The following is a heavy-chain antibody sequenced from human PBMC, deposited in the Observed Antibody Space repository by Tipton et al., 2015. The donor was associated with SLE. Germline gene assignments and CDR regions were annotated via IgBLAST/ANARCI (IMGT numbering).Heavy chain of an antibody. V-gene: IGHV4-59*11. J-gene: IGHJ4*02. Sequence: TLSLTCTVSGDIAGHYWRWIRQPPGRGLEWLGYIYYSRHATYNPSLKSRVTISVDTSKNQFSLKLTSVTAADTAVYYCARDRDGSIDYFDHWGQGTLVTVSS. CDR3: ARDRDGSIDYFDH. CDR2: IYYSRHA. CDR1: GDIAGHY. D-gene: IGHD5-24*01.